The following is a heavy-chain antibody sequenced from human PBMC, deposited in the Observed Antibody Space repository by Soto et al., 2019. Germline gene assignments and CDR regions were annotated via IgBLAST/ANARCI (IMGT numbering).Heavy chain of an antibody. Sequence: GGSLRLSCAASGFTFSSYSMNWVRQAPGKGLEWVGRIKSKTDGGTTDYAAPVKGRFTISRDDSKNTLYLQMNSLKTEDTAVYYCTTDSVPLWLPDDAFDIWGQGTMVTVSS. D-gene: IGHD5-12*01. CDR2: IKSKTDGGTT. CDR3: TTDSVPLWLPDDAFDI. J-gene: IGHJ3*02. CDR1: GFTFSSYS. V-gene: IGHV3-15*01.